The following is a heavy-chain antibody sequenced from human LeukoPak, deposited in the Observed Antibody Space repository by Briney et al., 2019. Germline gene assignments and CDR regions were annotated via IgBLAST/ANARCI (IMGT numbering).Heavy chain of an antibody. CDR2: IYYSGST. Sequence: SETLSLTCTVSGGSISSSSYYWGWIRQPPGEGLEWIGNIYYSGSTYYNPSLKSRVTISVDTSKNQFSLKLNSVTAADTAVYYCARRGYSSGPEDAFGIWGQGTMVTVSS. D-gene: IGHD6-19*01. J-gene: IGHJ3*02. CDR1: GGSISSSSYY. V-gene: IGHV4-39*01. CDR3: ARRGYSSGPEDAFGI.